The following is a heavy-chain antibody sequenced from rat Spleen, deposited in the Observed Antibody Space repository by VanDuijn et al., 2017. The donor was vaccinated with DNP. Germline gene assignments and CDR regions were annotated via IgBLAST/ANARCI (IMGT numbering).Heavy chain of an antibody. CDR3: ARSYYYAGSLYYFDY. V-gene: IGHV3-1*01. CDR1: GSSITSNY. CDR2: INYSGGT. Sequence: EVQLQESGPGLVKPSQSLSLTCSVTGSSITSNYWGWIRKFPGNKMEWIGHINYSGGTSYNPSLKSRISITRDTSKNQFFLQLNSVTTEDTATYYCARSYYYAGSLYYFDYWGQGVMVTVSS. D-gene: IGHD1-12*02. J-gene: IGHJ2*01.